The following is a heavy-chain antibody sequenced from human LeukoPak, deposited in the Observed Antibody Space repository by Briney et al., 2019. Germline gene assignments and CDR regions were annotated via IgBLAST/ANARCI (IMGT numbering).Heavy chain of an antibody. CDR1: GFTFSSYG. D-gene: IGHD6-6*01. Sequence: PGRSLRLSCAASGFTFSSYGMHWVRQAPGKGLEWVAVMWYDGSNKYYADSVKGRFTISRDNSKNTLYLQMNSLRAEDTAVYYCARDHSSSSPYYYYYYGMDVWGQGTTVTVSS. CDR2: MWYDGSNK. J-gene: IGHJ6*02. CDR3: ARDHSSSSPYYYYYYGMDV. V-gene: IGHV3-33*01.